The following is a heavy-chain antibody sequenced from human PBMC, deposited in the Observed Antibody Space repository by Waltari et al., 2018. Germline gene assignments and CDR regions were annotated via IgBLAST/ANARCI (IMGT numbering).Heavy chain of an antibody. CDR2: ISAYNGNT. Sequence: QVQLVQSGAEVKKPGASVKVSCKASGYTFTSYGISWVRQAPGQGLEWMGWISAYNGNTNYEQKLQVRVTMTTDTSTSTAYMELRSLRSDDTAVYYCARVFHYYHSSDNRYYFDYWGQGTLVTVSS. CDR1: GYTFTSYG. D-gene: IGHD3-22*01. J-gene: IGHJ4*02. CDR3: ARVFHYYHSSDNRYYFDY. V-gene: IGHV1-18*01.